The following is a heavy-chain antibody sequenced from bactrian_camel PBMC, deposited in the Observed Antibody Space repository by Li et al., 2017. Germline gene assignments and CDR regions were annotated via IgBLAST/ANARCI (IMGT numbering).Heavy chain of an antibody. CDR1: RGIDDDDA. CDR2: ISHDGKE. CDR3: AIDQPIRLVARIITFRKIENCGATDDLY. J-gene: IGHJ4*01. D-gene: IGHD7*01. Sequence: HVQLVESGGGSVQAGGSLTLACATSRGIDDDDAVGGWFRQAPGAQCELVASISHDGKEYYSDSVKGGFTISRDSVETPVRLRMGDLFPRDTAGCFGAIDQPIRLVARIITFRKIENCGATDDLYWGQGTQVTVS. V-gene: IGHV3S53*01.